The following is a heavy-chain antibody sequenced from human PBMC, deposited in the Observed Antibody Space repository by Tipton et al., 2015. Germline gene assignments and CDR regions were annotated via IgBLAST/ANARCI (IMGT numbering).Heavy chain of an antibody. Sequence: TLSLTCSVSGDSISSSNWWSWARQPPGKGLEWIGEIHHGGSTNYNPSLKSRVTMSVDTSKNQFSLHLSSVTAADTAVYYCAREGWNSDSSGYDYWGQGTLVTVSS. V-gene: IGHV4-4*02. D-gene: IGHD3-22*01. CDR3: AREGWNSDSSGYDY. CDR2: IHHGGST. CDR1: GDSISSSNW. J-gene: IGHJ4*02.